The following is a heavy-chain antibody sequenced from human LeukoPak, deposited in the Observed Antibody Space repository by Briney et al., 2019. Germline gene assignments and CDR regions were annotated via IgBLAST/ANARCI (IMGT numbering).Heavy chain of an antibody. Sequence: ASVKVSRKASGYTFTGYYMHWVRQAPGQGLAWMGWINPNSGGTNYAQKFQGRVTMTRDTSISTAYMELSRLRSDDTAVYYCARVSQLLALNYYYYYMDVWGKGTTVTVSS. CDR1: GYTFTGYY. D-gene: IGHD2-2*01. J-gene: IGHJ6*03. CDR2: INPNSGGT. CDR3: ARVSQLLALNYYYYYMDV. V-gene: IGHV1-2*02.